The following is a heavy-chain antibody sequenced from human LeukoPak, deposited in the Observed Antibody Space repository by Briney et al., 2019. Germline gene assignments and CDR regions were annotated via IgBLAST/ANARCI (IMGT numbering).Heavy chain of an antibody. J-gene: IGHJ4*02. V-gene: IGHV1-69*13. Sequence: SVKVSCKASGGTFSSYAISWVRQAPGQGLEWMGGIIPIFGTANYAQKFQGRVTITADESTSTAYMELSSLRSEDTAVYYCAKLATSDTGETYWGQGTLVTVSS. CDR1: GGTFSSYA. D-gene: IGHD3-16*01. CDR2: IIPIFGTA. CDR3: AKLATSDTGETY.